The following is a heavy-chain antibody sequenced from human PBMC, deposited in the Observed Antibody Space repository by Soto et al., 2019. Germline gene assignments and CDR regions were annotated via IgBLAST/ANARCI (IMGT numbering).Heavy chain of an antibody. CDR1: GFTFDDYA. V-gene: IGHV3-9*01. Sequence: EVQLVESGGGLVQPGRSLRLSCAASGFTFDDYAMFWVRQAPGKGLEWVSGISWNSVTIGYADSVKGRFTISRDNAKNSLYLEMNSLRAEDTALYYCATSYSSSWYANWFDPWGQGTLVTVSS. D-gene: IGHD6-13*01. J-gene: IGHJ5*02. CDR2: ISWNSVTI. CDR3: ATSYSSSWYANWFDP.